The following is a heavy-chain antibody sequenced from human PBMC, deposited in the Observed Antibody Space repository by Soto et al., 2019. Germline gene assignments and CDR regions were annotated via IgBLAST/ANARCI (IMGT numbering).Heavy chain of an antibody. CDR2: IQYSGNT. CDR1: GGSISGGSYF. Sequence: SETLSLTCTVSGGSISGGSYFWSWIRQHPGRGLEWIGYIQYSGNTYYNPSLKSRVAISVDTSKNQFSLSLRSVTAADTAVFYCARGVSKMSPAYNPRPPYYFDYWGQGTLVTVSS. CDR3: ARGVSKMSPAYNPRPPYYFDY. V-gene: IGHV4-31*03. D-gene: IGHD1-1*01. J-gene: IGHJ4*02.